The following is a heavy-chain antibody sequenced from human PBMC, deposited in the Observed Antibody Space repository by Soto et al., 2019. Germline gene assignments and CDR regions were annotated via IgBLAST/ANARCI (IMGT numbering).Heavy chain of an antibody. Sequence: QVQLVQSGAEVKKPGASVKVSCKASGYTFTTYGISWVRQAPGQGPEWMGWISAYNGNTNYVQKLQGRVTMTTDTSTSTAYMGLGSLTSDDTAVYYCARLGYCSGGSCYPDYWGQGTLVTVSS. D-gene: IGHD2-15*01. CDR2: ISAYNGNT. J-gene: IGHJ4*02. CDR1: GYTFTTYG. CDR3: ARLGYCSGGSCYPDY. V-gene: IGHV1-18*01.